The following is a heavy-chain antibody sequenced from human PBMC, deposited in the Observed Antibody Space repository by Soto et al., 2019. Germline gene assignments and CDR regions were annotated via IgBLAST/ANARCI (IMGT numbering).Heavy chain of an antibody. Sequence: PSETLSLTCAVYGGSFSAYYWSWIRQPPGKGLEWIGEINHSGSTNYNPSLKSRVTISVDTSKNQFSLKLSSVTAADTAVYYCARVWYSGENRFDPWGQGSLVTVSS. D-gene: IGHD1-26*01. CDR3: ARVWYSGENRFDP. V-gene: IGHV4-34*01. CDR2: INHSGST. CDR1: GGSFSAYY. J-gene: IGHJ5*02.